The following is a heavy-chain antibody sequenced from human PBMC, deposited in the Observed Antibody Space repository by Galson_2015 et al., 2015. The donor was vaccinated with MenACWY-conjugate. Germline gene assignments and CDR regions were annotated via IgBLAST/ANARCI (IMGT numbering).Heavy chain of an antibody. Sequence: LRLSCAASGFTFSNYWTHWVRQGPGKGLEWLSRIDNDGNRITYADSVKGRFTISRDNAKNTLYLQINSVRADDTAVYYCSRGGEAKLIIVGGISDIWGQGTTVTVSS. V-gene: IGHV3-74*01. D-gene: IGHD1-26*01. J-gene: IGHJ3*02. CDR2: IDNDGNRI. CDR3: SRGGEAKLIIVGGISDI. CDR1: GFTFSNYW.